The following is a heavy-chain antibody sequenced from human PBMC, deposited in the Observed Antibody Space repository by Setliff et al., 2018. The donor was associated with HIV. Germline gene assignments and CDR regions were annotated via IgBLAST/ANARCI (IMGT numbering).Heavy chain of an antibody. V-gene: IGHV1-18*01. Sequence: ASVKVSCKASGYTFINYHITWVRQAPGQGLEWVGSISASSVNTNYTQGRVTMTTDISTSTAYMELRSLRSADSAVYYCARVPVGNCYYYMDVWGKGTTVTVSS. CDR2: ISASSVNT. CDR1: GYTFINYH. CDR3: ARVPVGNCYYYMDV. J-gene: IGHJ6*03.